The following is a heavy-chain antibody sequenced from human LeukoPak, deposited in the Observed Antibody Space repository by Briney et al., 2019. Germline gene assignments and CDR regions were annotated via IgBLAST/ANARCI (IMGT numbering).Heavy chain of an antibody. CDR3: ARGLYYYDSSGDYYFDY. V-gene: IGHV1-2*06. J-gene: IGHJ4*02. D-gene: IGHD3-22*01. CDR1: GYTFSDYY. CDR2: INPNSGGT. Sequence: ASVKVSCKASGYTFSDYYMHWVRQAPGQGLEWMGRINPNSGGTNYAQRFQGRVTMTRDTSISTAYMDLNRLSSGDTAVYYCARGLYYYDSSGDYYFDYWGQGTLVTVSS.